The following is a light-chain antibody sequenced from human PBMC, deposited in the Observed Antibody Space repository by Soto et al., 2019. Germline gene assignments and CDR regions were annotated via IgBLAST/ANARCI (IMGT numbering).Light chain of an antibody. CDR1: RSITNNF. Sequence: QSADTLSVSRWKEATLSCRASRSITNNFFAWYQQKPGQAPTLLIYAASYRATALPDLFSGRGSGTDFTLTISRLEPEDVAVYYCFLNDTAPTEIG. J-gene: IGKJ1*01. CDR3: FLNDTAPTE. V-gene: IGKV3-20*01. CDR2: AAS.